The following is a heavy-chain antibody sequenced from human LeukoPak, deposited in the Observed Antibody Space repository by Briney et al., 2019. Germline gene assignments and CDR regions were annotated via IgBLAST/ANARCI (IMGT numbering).Heavy chain of an antibody. V-gene: IGHV4-59*01. CDR2: IYYSGST. D-gene: IGHD1-26*01. Sequence: SETLSLTCTVSGGSISSYYWSWIRQPPGKGLEWIGYIYYSGSTNYNPSLKSRVTISVDTSKNQFSLKLSSVTAADTAVYYCAREGSLMGVGATPRRYFDLWGRGTLVTVSS. CDR1: GGSISSYY. CDR3: AREGSLMGVGATPRRYFDL. J-gene: IGHJ2*01.